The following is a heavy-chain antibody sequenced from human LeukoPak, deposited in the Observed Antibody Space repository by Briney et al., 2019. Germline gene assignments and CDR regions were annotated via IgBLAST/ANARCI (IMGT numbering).Heavy chain of an antibody. D-gene: IGHD3-3*01. CDR2: ISYDGSNK. Sequence: GGSLRLSCAASGFTFSSYAMHWVRQAPGKGLEWVAVISYDGSNKYYADSVKGRFTISRDNSKNTLYLQMNSLRAEDTAVYYCARTPTIFGVVSAMDVWGQGTTVTVS. CDR3: ARTPTIFGVVSAMDV. V-gene: IGHV3-30-3*01. CDR1: GFTFSSYA. J-gene: IGHJ6*02.